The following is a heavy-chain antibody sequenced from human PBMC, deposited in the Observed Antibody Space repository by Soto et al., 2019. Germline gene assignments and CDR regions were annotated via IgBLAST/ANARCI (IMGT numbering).Heavy chain of an antibody. V-gene: IGHV3-23*01. CDR2: ISESGDRT. D-gene: IGHD2-15*01. Sequence: GGSLRLSCAASGFTFSSYAMTWVRQAPGKGLEWVSSISESGDRTYYADSVKGRFTISRDNSKNTLFLQVNSLRAEDTALYYCVKGGWLDYWGQGTVVTVSS. CDR3: VKGGWLDY. CDR1: GFTFSSYA. J-gene: IGHJ4*02.